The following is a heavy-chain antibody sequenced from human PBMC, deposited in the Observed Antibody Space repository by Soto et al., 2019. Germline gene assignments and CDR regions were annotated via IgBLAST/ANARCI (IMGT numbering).Heavy chain of an antibody. D-gene: IGHD3-16*01. Sequence: GKGLEWMGIIYPGDSDTRYSPSFQGQVTISADKSISTAYLQWSSLKASDTAMYYCARVPQGGDGDAFDIWGQGTMVTVSS. J-gene: IGHJ3*02. V-gene: IGHV5-51*01. CDR2: IYPGDSDT. CDR3: ARVPQGGDGDAFDI.